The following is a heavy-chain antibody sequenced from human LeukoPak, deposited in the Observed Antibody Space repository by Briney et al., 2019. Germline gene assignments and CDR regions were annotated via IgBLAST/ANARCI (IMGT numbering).Heavy chain of an antibody. CDR3: ARDSGSSPRFDP. V-gene: IGHV4-59*01. D-gene: IGHD6-6*01. J-gene: IGHJ5*02. CDR1: GGSISSSY. CDR2: IHYSGST. Sequence: KPSETLSLTCTVSGGSISSSYWSWIRQPPGKGLEWIGYIHYSGSTNYNPSLKSRVTISVDTSKNQFSLKLNSVTAADTAVYYCARDSGSSPRFDPWGQGTLVTISS.